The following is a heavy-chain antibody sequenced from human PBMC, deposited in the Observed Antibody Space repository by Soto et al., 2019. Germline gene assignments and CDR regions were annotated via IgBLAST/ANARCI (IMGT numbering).Heavy chain of an antibody. V-gene: IGHV5-10-1*01. CDR3: ARGGDYGDYGYLPYYYYGMDV. CDR2: IDPSDSYT. D-gene: IGHD4-17*01. CDR1: GYSFTSYW. Sequence: PGESLKISCKGSGYSFTSYWISWVRQMPGKGLEWMGRIDPSDSYTNYSPSFQGHVTISADKSISTAYLQWSSLKASDTAMYYCARGGDYGDYGYLPYYYYGMDVWGQGTTVTVSS. J-gene: IGHJ6*02.